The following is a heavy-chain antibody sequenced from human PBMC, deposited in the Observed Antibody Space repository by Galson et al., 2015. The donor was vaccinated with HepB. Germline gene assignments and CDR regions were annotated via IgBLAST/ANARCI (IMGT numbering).Heavy chain of an antibody. Sequence: SLRLSCSASGFTFSSYAMHWVRQAPGKGLEWVAVISYDGSNKYYADSVKGRFTISRDNSKNTLYLQMNSLRAEDTAVYYCARKLGYCSSTSCYGNAFDIWGQGTMVTVSS. J-gene: IGHJ3*02. D-gene: IGHD2-2*01. V-gene: IGHV3-30-3*01. CDR2: ISYDGSNK. CDR1: GFTFSSYA. CDR3: ARKLGYCSSTSCYGNAFDI.